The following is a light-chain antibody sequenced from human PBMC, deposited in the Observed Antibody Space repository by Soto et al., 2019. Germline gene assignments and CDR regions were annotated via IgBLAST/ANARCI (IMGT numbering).Light chain of an antibody. CDR3: QQYGSSPLT. CDR2: GGS. Sequence: EIVLTQSPGTLSLSPGERATLSCRASQSVSSSYLAWYQQKPGQAPRLLIYGGSSRATGIPDRFSGSGSVTDFALTISRLQPEDFGVYYCQQYGSSPLTFGPGTNVDIK. J-gene: IGKJ3*01. CDR1: QSVSSSY. V-gene: IGKV3-20*01.